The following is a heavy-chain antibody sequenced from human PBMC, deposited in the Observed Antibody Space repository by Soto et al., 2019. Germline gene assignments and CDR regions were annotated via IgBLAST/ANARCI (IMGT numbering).Heavy chain of an antibody. CDR3: AREKARATAMVPFDY. D-gene: IGHD5-18*01. J-gene: IGHJ4*02. CDR2: ISAYNGNT. CDR1: GYTFTSYG. V-gene: IGHV1-18*01. Sequence: ASVKVSCKASGYTFTSYGISWVRQAPGQGLEWMGWISAYNGNTNYAQKLQGRVTMTTDTSTSTAYMELRSLRSDDTAVYYCAREKARATAMVPFDYWGQGTLVTVSS.